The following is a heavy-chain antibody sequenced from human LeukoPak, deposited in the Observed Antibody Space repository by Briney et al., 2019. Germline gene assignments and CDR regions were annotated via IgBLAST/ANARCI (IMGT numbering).Heavy chain of an antibody. CDR2: ISGSGGST. CDR1: GFTFSSYG. Sequence: GGSLRLSCAASGFTFSSYGMSWVRQAPGKGLEWVSAISGSGGSTYYADSVKGRFTISRDNSKNTLYLQMNSLRAEDTAVYYCARTYGSGSLDYGGQGTLVTVSS. CDR3: ARTYGSGSLDY. D-gene: IGHD2-15*01. V-gene: IGHV3-23*01. J-gene: IGHJ4*02.